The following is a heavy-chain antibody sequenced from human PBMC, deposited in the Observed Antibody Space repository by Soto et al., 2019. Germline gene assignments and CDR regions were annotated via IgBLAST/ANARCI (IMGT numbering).Heavy chain of an antibody. J-gene: IGHJ4*02. CDR1: GYTLTELS. V-gene: IGHV1-24*01. Sequence: ASVKVSCKVSGYTLTELSMHWVRQAPGKGLEWMGGFDPEDGETIYAQKFQGRVTMTEDTSTDTAYMELSSLRSEDTAVYYCATTNPSVVAATLYFDYWGQGTLVTVSS. CDR2: FDPEDGET. CDR3: ATTNPSVVAATLYFDY. D-gene: IGHD2-15*01.